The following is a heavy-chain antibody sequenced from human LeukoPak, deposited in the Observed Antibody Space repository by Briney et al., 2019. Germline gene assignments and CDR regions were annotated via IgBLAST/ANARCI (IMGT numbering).Heavy chain of an antibody. Sequence: PGGSLRLSCAASGFTFTSYAMSWVRQAPGKGLEWVSGISGSGGSTYFADSVKGRFAISRDNSKNTLYLQLNSLRAEDTAVYYCAKDKHITRPDYGMDVWGQGTTVTVSS. V-gene: IGHV3-23*01. CDR2: ISGSGGST. CDR1: GFTFTSYA. J-gene: IGHJ6*02. D-gene: IGHD3-3*01. CDR3: AKDKHITRPDYGMDV.